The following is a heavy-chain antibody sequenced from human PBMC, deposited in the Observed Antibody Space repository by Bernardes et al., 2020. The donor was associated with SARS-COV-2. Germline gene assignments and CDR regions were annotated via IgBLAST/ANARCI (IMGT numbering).Heavy chain of an antibody. CDR1: GGSISSSNW. CDR3: ARVRDIVVVPVPNAFDS. V-gene: IGHV4-4*02. CDR2: IYHSGST. Sequence: SETLSLTCAVSGGSISSSNWWSWVRQPPGKGLEWIGEIYHSGSTNYNPPLKSRVTISVDKSKNQFSLKLSSVTAEDTAVYYCARVRDIVVVPVPNAFDSWGQGTMVTVSS. D-gene: IGHD2-2*01. J-gene: IGHJ3*02.